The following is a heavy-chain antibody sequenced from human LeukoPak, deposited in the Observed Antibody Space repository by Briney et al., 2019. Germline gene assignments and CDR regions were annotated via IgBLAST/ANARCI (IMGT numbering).Heavy chain of an antibody. Sequence: PSETLSLTCTVSGGSISSYYWSWIRQPPGKGLEWIGYIYYNGITNYNPSLTSRVTIPVDTSKNQFSLKLSSVTAADTAVYYCARAGGYGSGNSXXGQGTLVTVSS. CDR1: GGSISSYY. J-gene: IGHJ4*02. D-gene: IGHD3-10*01. CDR3: ARAGGYGSGNSX. V-gene: IGHV4-59*01. CDR2: IYYNGIT.